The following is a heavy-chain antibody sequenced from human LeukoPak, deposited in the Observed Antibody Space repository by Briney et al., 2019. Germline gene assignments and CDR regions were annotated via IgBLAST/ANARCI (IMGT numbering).Heavy chain of an antibody. V-gene: IGHV1-18*01. Sequence: ASVKVSCKASGYTFTSYGISWVRQAPGQGLEWMGWISAYNGNTNCAQKLQGRVTMTTDTSTSTAYMELRSLRSDDTAVYYCARFELSYYYYYGMDVWGQGTTVTVSS. CDR1: GYTFTSYG. J-gene: IGHJ6*02. D-gene: IGHD2-8*01. CDR2: ISAYNGNT. CDR3: ARFELSYYYYYGMDV.